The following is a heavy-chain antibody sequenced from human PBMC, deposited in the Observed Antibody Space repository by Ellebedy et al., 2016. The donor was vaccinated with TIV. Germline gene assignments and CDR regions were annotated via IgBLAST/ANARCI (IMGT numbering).Heavy chain of an antibody. V-gene: IGHV3-7*03. D-gene: IGHD3-10*01. Sequence: GESLKISCAASGFTFSMYDMNWARQVPGKGLEWVANMDQDGSKTNYVGSVKGRFSISRDNAQNSLYLQMNSLRAEDTAMYYCARDDGSEGALGYWGQGTLVTVSS. CDR1: GFTFSMYD. CDR2: MDQDGSKT. J-gene: IGHJ4*02. CDR3: ARDDGSEGALGY.